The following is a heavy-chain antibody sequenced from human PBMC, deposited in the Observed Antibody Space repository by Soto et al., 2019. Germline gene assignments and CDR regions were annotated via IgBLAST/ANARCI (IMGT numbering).Heavy chain of an antibody. CDR3: ARESSIYYDSSGYYDAFDI. D-gene: IGHD3-22*01. CDR2: ISSSSSTI. J-gene: IGHJ3*02. CDR1: GFAFSSYS. Sequence: EVQLVESGGGLVQPGGSLRLSCAACGFAFSSYSMNWVRQAPGKGLEWVSYISSSSSTIYYADSVKGRFTISRDNAKNSLYLQMNSLRDEDTAVYYCARESSIYYDSSGYYDAFDIWGQGTMVTVSS. V-gene: IGHV3-48*02.